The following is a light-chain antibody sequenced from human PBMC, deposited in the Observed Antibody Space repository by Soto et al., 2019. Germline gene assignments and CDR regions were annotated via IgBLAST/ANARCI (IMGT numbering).Light chain of an antibody. Sequence: EIVFTQSPATLSLSPGERATLSCRASQSVSSYLAWYQQKPGQAPRLLIYDASSRETGIPDRFSGSGSGTDFTLTISRLEPEDFAVYYCQQYGSSPITFGQGTRLEI. CDR3: QQYGSSPIT. V-gene: IGKV3-20*01. J-gene: IGKJ5*01. CDR1: QSVSSY. CDR2: DAS.